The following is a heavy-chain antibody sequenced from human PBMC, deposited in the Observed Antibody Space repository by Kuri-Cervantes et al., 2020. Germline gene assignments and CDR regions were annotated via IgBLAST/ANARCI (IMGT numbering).Heavy chain of an antibody. CDR1: GFSLSTSGMC. CDR2: IDWDDDE. V-gene: IGHV2-70*12. J-gene: IGHJ3*02. Sequence: SGPTLVKPTQTLTLTCTFSGFSLSTSGMCVSWVRQPPGKALEWLALIDWDDDEYYSTSLKTRLTISKDTSKNQVVLTMTNMDPVDPATYYCAHSGIAVAGMPDAFDIWGQGTMVTVSS. CDR3: AHSGIAVAGMPDAFDI. D-gene: IGHD6-19*01.